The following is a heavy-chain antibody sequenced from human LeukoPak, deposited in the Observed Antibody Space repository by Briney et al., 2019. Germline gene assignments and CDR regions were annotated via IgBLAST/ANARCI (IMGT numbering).Heavy chain of an antibody. J-gene: IGHJ4*02. CDR1: GFTFSNYW. V-gene: IGHV3-74*01. Sequence: GGSLRLSCAVSGFTFSNYWMNWVRQAPGKGLVWVSRINTDGSGTYYPDSVKGRFTISRDNAKNTLYMQMNSLRGEDTAVYYCARDFQASGDYWGQGTLVTVSS. D-gene: IGHD6-19*01. CDR2: INTDGSGT. CDR3: ARDFQASGDY.